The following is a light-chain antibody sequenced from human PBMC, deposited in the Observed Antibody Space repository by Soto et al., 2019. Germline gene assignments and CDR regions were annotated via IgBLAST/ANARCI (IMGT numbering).Light chain of an antibody. CDR3: QPYYSTPWT. V-gene: IGKV4-1*01. CDR1: QSVLYSSNNKNY. Sequence: DIVMTQSPDSLAVSLGERATINCRSSQSVLYSSNNKNYLAWYQQKPGQPSKLLIYWASTRKAGVPDRFSGSGSGTDFTLTISSLQAEDVAIYYCQPYYSTPWTFGQGTKVEIK. CDR2: WAS. J-gene: IGKJ1*01.